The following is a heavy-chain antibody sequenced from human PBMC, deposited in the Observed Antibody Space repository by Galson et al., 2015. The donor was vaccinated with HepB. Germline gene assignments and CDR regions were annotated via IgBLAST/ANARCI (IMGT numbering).Heavy chain of an antibody. CDR2: ISGRGGST. Sequence: SLRLSCAASGFTFSSYGMHWVRQAPGKGLEWVSAISGRGGSTYYADSVKGRFTISRDDSKNTLYLQMNSLRAEDTAVYYCAKRGIAAAGPQALGSYWYFDLWGRGTLVTVFS. J-gene: IGHJ2*01. CDR1: GFTFSSYG. V-gene: IGHV3-23*01. D-gene: IGHD6-13*01. CDR3: AKRGIAAAGPQALGSYWYFDL.